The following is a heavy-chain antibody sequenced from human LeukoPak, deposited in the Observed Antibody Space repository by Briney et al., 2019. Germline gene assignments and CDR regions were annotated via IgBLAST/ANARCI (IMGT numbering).Heavy chain of an antibody. CDR2: ISTGGSIT. D-gene: IGHD1-26*01. Sequence: GGSLRLSCAASGFTFSNYWMHWVRQAPGKGLVWVSRISTGGSITNYADSVKGRFTISRDNAKNTLFIQMNSLRAEDTAVYYCARDRIGSGSYWGQGTLVTVSS. J-gene: IGHJ4*02. CDR3: ARDRIGSGSY. V-gene: IGHV3-74*01. CDR1: GFTFSNYW.